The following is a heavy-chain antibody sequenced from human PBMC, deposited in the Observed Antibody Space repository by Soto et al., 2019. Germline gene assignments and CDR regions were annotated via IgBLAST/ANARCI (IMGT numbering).Heavy chain of an antibody. V-gene: IGHV3-30*18. CDR1: GFTFSSYG. J-gene: IGHJ6*02. D-gene: IGHD2-15*01. CDR2: ISYDGSNK. CDR3: AKDHKVTKGYCSGVICLLHRHWEGLAG. Sequence: PGGSLRLSCAASGFTFSSYGMHWVRQAPGKGLEWVAVISYDGSNKYYADSVKGRFTISRDNSKNTLYLQMNSLRAEDTAVYYCAKDHKVTKGYCSGVICLLHRHWEGLAGWGQGTTVTVT.